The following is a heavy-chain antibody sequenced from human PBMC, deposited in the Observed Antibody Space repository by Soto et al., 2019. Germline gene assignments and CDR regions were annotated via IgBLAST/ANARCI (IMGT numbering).Heavy chain of an antibody. CDR3: ARGLRWGSGSYYKHYYYGMDV. D-gene: IGHD3-10*01. CDR1: GGSISSGGYY. V-gene: IGHV4-31*03. Sequence: SETLSLTCTVSGGSISSGGYYWSWIRQHPGKGLEWIGYIYYSGSTYYNPSLKSRVTISVDTSKNQFSLKLSSVTAADTAVYYCARGLRWGSGSYYKHYYYGMDVWGQGTTVTVSS. J-gene: IGHJ6*02. CDR2: IYYSGST.